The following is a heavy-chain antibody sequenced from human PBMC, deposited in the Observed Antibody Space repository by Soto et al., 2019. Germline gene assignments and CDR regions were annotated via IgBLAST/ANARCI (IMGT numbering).Heavy chain of an antibody. D-gene: IGHD4-17*01. CDR3: VSGSCGDYDS. Sequence: EVQLVESGGGLVKPGGSLRLSCAASGFTFSAYTMNWVRQAPGKGLEWVSSLDPSSTYIYYAGSVKGRVTLSRDNAKNSLFLRLNSLRADDPALYFCVSGSCGDYDSWGQGTLVTVSS. V-gene: IGHV3-21*02. CDR1: GFTFSAYT. CDR2: LDPSSTYI. J-gene: IGHJ5*01.